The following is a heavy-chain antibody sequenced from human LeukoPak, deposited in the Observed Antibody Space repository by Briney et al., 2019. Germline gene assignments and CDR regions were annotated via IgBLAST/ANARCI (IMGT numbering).Heavy chain of an antibody. J-gene: IGHJ4*02. Sequence: PGGSLRLSCAASGFTFSTYAMHWVRQAPGRGLEWVAVISYDGSNEYYADSVKGRFTISRDNSKNTLYLQVNSLRAEDTDVYYCARDNWSFDYWGQGTLVTVSS. CDR2: ISYDGSNE. D-gene: IGHD1-20*01. V-gene: IGHV3-30-3*01. CDR3: ARDNWSFDY. CDR1: GFTFSTYA.